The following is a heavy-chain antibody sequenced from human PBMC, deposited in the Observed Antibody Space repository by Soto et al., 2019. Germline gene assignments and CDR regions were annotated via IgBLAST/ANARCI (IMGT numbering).Heavy chain of an antibody. CDR3: ARGNHRWLQLWYFDL. CDR1: GGTFSSYT. V-gene: IGHV1-69*12. D-gene: IGHD5-12*01. J-gene: IGHJ2*01. CDR2: IIAGFGTA. Sequence: QVQLVQSGAEVKKPGSSVTVSCKASGGTFSSYTISWVRQAPGQGLEWMGGIIAGFGTANYAQKFQGRVTITADESTSTAYMELSSLRSEDTAVYYCARGNHRWLQLWYFDLWGRGTLVTVS.